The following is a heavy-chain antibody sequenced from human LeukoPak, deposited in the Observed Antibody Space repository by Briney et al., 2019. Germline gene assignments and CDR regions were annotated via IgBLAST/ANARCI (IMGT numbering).Heavy chain of an antibody. CDR1: GYTFTSYD. Sequence: ASVKVSCKASGYTFTSYDINWVRQATGQGLEWMGWMNPNSGNTGYAQKFQGRVTMTRNTYISTAYMELSSLRSEDTAVYYCARGGPKQLGVPEYYMDVWGKGTTVTVSS. V-gene: IGHV1-8*01. J-gene: IGHJ6*03. D-gene: IGHD6-6*01. CDR2: MNPNSGNT. CDR3: ARGGPKQLGVPEYYMDV.